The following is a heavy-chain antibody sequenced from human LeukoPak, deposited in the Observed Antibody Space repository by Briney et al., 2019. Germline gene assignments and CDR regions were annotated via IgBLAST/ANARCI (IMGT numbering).Heavy chain of an antibody. CDR3: ARAGGYLGYMDV. CDR1: GGSFSGYY. V-gene: IGHV4-34*01. J-gene: IGHJ6*03. CDR2: INHSGST. Sequence: PSETLSLTCAVYGGSFSGYYWSWIRQPPGKGLEWIGEINHSGSTNYNPSLKSRVTISVDTSKNQFSLKLSSVTAADTAVYYCARAGGYLGYMDVWGKGTTVTISS. D-gene: IGHD5-18*01.